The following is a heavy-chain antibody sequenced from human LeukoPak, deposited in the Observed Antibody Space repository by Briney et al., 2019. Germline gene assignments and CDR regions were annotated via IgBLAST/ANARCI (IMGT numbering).Heavy chain of an antibody. Sequence: SETLSLTCTVSGGSISSSSYYWGWIRQPPGKGLGWIGSIYYSGSTYYNPPLKSRVTISVDTSKNQFSLKLSSVTAADTAVYYCARETSQKGAHYMDVWGKGTTVTVSS. CDR1: GGSISSSSYY. V-gene: IGHV4-39*07. CDR2: IYYSGST. J-gene: IGHJ6*03. D-gene: IGHD3-16*01. CDR3: ARETSQKGAHYMDV.